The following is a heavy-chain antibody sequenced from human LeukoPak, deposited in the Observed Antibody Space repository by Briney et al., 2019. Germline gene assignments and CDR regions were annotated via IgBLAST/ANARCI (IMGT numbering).Heavy chain of an antibody. J-gene: IGHJ4*02. D-gene: IGHD6-19*01. V-gene: IGHV3-21*04. CDR2: ISSSSDYI. CDR1: GFTFSGYT. Sequence: PGGSLRLSCAASGFTFSGYTMNWVRQAPGKGLEWVSSISSSSDYIYSADSVKGRFTISRDNSKNTPYLQMNNLRADDTAVYYCAVGYNSGWPSQAFDYWGQGTLVTVSS. CDR3: AVGYNSGWPSQAFDY.